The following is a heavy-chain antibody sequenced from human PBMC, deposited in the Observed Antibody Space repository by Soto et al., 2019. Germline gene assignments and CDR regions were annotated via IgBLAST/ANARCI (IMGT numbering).Heavy chain of an antibody. V-gene: IGHV1-69*13. Sequence: ASVKVSCKASGGTFSSYAISWVRQAPGQGLEWMGGIIPIFGTANYAQKFQGRVTITADESTSTAYMELSSLRSEDTAVYYCARGKYYYDSSGYYRFLPKNKSYYYYGMDVWGQGTTVTVS. CDR3: ARGKYYYDSSGYYRFLPKNKSYYYYGMDV. D-gene: IGHD3-22*01. J-gene: IGHJ6*02. CDR1: GGTFSSYA. CDR2: IIPIFGTA.